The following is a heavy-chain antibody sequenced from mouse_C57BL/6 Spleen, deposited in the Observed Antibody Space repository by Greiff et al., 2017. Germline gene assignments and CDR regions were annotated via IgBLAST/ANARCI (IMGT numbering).Heavy chain of an antibody. CDR3: ARFEGPAY. CDR2: ISSGSSTI. V-gene: IGHV5-17*01. J-gene: IGHJ3*01. Sequence: DVKLVESGGGLVKPGGSLKLSCAASGFTFSDYGMHWVRQAPEKGLEWVAYISSGSSTIYYADTVKGRFTISRDNAKNTLFLQMTSLRSEDTAMYYCARFEGPAYWGQGTLVTVSA. D-gene: IGHD3-3*01. CDR1: GFTFSDYG.